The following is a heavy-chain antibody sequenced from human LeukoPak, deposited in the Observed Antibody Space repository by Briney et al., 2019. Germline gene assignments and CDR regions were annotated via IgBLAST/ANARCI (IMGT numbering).Heavy chain of an antibody. D-gene: IGHD3-10*01. Sequence: PGGSLRLSCAASGFTFSSYEMNWVRQAPGKGLEWIGEINHSGSTNYNPSLKSRVTISVDTSKNQFSLKLSSVTAADTAVYYCARGKITTVRGAFDYWGQGTLVTVSS. J-gene: IGHJ4*02. CDR2: INHSGST. CDR1: GFTFSSYE. V-gene: IGHV4-34*01. CDR3: ARGKITTVRGAFDY.